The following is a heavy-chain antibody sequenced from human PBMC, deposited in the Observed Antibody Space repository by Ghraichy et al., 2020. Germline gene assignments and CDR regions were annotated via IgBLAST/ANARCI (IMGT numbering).Heavy chain of an antibody. Sequence: GSLRLSCAASGFTFSSYWMSWVRQAPGKGLEWVANIKQDGSEKYYVDSVKGRFTISRDNAKNSLYLQMNSLRAEDTAVYYCAGRGGVVPAATPYYYYYGMDVWGQGTTVTVSS. CDR2: IKQDGSEK. J-gene: IGHJ6*02. V-gene: IGHV3-7*01. D-gene: IGHD2-2*02. CDR3: AGRGGVVPAATPYYYYYGMDV. CDR1: GFTFSSYW.